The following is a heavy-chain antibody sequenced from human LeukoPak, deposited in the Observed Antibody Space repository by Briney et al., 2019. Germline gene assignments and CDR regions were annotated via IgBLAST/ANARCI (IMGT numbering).Heavy chain of an antibody. CDR3: ARAAVTTENAFDY. CDR2: ISINSGTI. Sequence: GGSLILSCAASGFTFSDCSMNWVRQAPGKGLEWISYISINSGTIYYADSVKGRFTISRDNARNSLYLQMNSLRDEDTAVYYCARAAVTTENAFDYWGQGTLVTVSA. J-gene: IGHJ4*02. D-gene: IGHD4-17*01. V-gene: IGHV3-48*02. CDR1: GFTFSDCS.